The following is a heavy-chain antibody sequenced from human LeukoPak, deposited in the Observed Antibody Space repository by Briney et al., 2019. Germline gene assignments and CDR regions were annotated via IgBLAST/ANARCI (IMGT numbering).Heavy chain of an antibody. D-gene: IGHD5-18*01. CDR2: IYWDDDK. CDR1: GFSLSTSGVG. Sequence: SGPTLVKPTQTLTLTCTFSGFSLSTSGVGVGWIRQPPGKALEWLALIYWDDDKRYSPSLKSRLTITKDTSKNQVVPTMTNMDPVDTATYYCAHSPRGYSYEHFDYWGQGTLVTVSS. CDR3: AHSPRGYSYEHFDY. V-gene: IGHV2-5*02. J-gene: IGHJ4*02.